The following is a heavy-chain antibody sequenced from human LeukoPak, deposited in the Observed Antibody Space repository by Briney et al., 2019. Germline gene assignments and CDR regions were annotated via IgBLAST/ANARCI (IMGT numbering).Heavy chain of an antibody. CDR3: ARHTASVVISGSPLDY. D-gene: IGHD3-22*01. V-gene: IGHV5-51*01. CDR2: IYPGDSDT. J-gene: IGHJ4*02. Sequence: GESLKISCKGSGYSFTSYWIGWVRQMPGKGLEWMGIIYPGDSDTRYSPSFQGQVTISADKSISTAYLQWSSLKASDTAMYYCARHTASVVISGSPLDYWGQGTLVTVSS. CDR1: GYSFTSYW.